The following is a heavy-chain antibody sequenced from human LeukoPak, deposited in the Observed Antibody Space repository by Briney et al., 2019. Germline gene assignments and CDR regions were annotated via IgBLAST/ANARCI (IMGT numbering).Heavy chain of an antibody. V-gene: IGHV1-46*01. D-gene: IGHD6-19*01. CDR2: VNPTGGST. CDR3: ARDLYSGGWTGAFDI. Sequence: ASVKVSCKASGYTFIAYYMHWVRQAPGQGLEWMGIVNPTGGSTTYAQKFQGRVTMTRDTSTSTVHMELSSLRSEDTAVYSCARDLYSGGWTGAFDIWGQGTMVTVSS. J-gene: IGHJ3*02. CDR1: GYTFIAYY.